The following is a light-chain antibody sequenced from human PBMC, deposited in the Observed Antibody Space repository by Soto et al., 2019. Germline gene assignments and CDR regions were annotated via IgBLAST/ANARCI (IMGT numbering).Light chain of an antibody. CDR2: GNS. J-gene: IGLJ3*02. CDR3: QSYDSSLSAVL. V-gene: IGLV1-40*01. Sequence: QAVVTQPPSLSGAPGQRVTISCTGSSSNIGAGYDVHWYQQLPGTAPKLLIYGNSNRPSGVPDRFSGSKSGTSASLAITGLQAEDEADYYCQSYDSSLSAVLFGGGTKLTVL. CDR1: SSNIGAGYD.